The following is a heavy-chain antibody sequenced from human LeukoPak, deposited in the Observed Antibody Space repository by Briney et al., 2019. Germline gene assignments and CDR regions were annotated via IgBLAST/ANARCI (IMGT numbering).Heavy chain of an antibody. J-gene: IGHJ4*02. CDR1: GGSITTYY. Sequence: SETLSLTCTVSGGSITTYYWSWIRQPPGKGQEWIGYMYHSGITHYNPSLKSRVFISVDTSKNQFSLRLNSVTAADTAVYYCARDSCTGGGCLDYWGQGTLVTVSS. D-gene: IGHD2-8*02. V-gene: IGHV4-59*01. CDR2: MYHSGIT. CDR3: ARDSCTGGGCLDY.